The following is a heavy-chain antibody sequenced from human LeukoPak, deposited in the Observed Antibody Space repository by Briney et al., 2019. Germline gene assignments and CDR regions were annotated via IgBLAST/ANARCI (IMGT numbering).Heavy chain of an antibody. Sequence: GGSLRLSCAASGFTFSSYGMHWVRQAPGKGLEWVAVIRYDGGNKYYADSVKGRFTISRDNSKNTLYLQMNSLRAEDTAVYYCARRLLTGYYEFWGQGTLVTVSS. D-gene: IGHD3-9*01. V-gene: IGHV3-33*01. J-gene: IGHJ4*02. CDR2: IRYDGGNK. CDR1: GFTFSSYG. CDR3: ARRLLTGYYEF.